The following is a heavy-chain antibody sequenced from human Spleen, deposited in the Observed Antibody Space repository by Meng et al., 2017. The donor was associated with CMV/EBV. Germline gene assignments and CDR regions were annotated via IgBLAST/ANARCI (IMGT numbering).Heavy chain of an antibody. J-gene: IGHJ3*01. CDR1: NGSISDHY. CDR3: ARDLGYGFAFDV. Sequence: SETLSLTCTVSNGSISDHYWSWIRQPPGKGLEWIGYIYYSGSTNYNPSLESRVTISVDTSKKQFSLKMSSVTAADTAVYYCARDLGYGFAFDVWGQGTMVTVSS. D-gene: IGHD5-18*01. CDR2: IYYSGST. V-gene: IGHV4-59*11.